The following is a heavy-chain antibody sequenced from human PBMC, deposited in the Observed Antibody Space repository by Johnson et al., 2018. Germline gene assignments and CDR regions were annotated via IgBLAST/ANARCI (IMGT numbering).Heavy chain of an antibody. J-gene: IGHJ1*01. CDR1: GGSINSYY. CDR2: VHYSGST. Sequence: QVQLQESGPGLLKPSETLSLTCTVSGGSINSYYWSWIRQSPGKGLEWIGYVHYSGSTNYNPSLKSRVTISVGTSKDQFSLKVNSVTAAATAVYYCARGAGYPSEYFQHWGQGTLVTVSS. CDR3: ARGAGYPSEYFQH. V-gene: IGHV4-59*01. D-gene: IGHD6-13*01.